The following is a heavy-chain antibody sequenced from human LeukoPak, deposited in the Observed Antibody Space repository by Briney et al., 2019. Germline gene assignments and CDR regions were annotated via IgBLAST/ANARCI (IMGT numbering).Heavy chain of an antibody. CDR2: ISGSGGST. D-gene: IGHD3-3*01. CDR3: AKNREILRSFDY. Sequence: GGSLRLSCEGSGFPFGSYVMSWVRQAPGKGLEWVSAISGSGGSTYYADSVKGRFTISRDNSKNTLYLQMNSLRAEDTAVYYCAKNREILRSFDYWGQGTLVTVSS. J-gene: IGHJ4*02. CDR1: GFPFGSYV. V-gene: IGHV3-23*01.